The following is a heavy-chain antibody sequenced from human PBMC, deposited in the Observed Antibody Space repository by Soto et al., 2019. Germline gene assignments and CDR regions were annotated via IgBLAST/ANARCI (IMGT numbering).Heavy chain of an antibody. CDR3: VRALVGCGYTYGDV. CDR2: IIPIEATV. V-gene: IGHV1-69*12. D-gene: IGHD6-25*01. Sequence: QVQLVQSGAEVKKPGSSVKVSCKASGGTFSNYALISWVRQAPGQGLEWMGGIIPIEATVNYAQKIRVKRTSTADESTTRAYMAVVSFGSEDTAVYYSVRALVGCGYTYGDVWAQGTAVSVSS. CDR1: GGTFSNYA. J-gene: IGHJ6*01.